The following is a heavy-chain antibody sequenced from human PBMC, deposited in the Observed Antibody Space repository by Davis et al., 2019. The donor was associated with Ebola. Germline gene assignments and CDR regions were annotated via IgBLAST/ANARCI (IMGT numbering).Heavy chain of an antibody. CDR1: GGSIRSSNYY. J-gene: IGHJ4*02. V-gene: IGHV4-39*02. D-gene: IGHD2-15*01. CDR3: AIQVVGATRVFDF. CDR2: ILYSGTT. Sequence: SETLSLTCSVSGGSIRSSNYYCSWVRQPPGKGLEWVGSILYSGTTYFNPSLSSRVAVSVDTSKNHFSLKLSSVAVADTAIYYCAIQVVGATRVFDFWGQGTLVTVSS.